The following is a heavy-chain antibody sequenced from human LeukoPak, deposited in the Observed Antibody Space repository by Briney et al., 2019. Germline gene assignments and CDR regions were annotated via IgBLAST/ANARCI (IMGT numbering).Heavy chain of an antibody. V-gene: IGHV3-23*01. CDR3: ARDCRYGSGSYYNRGFYGSNYYMDV. CDR2: ISGSGGST. J-gene: IGHJ6*03. Sequence: GGSLRLSCAASGFTFSSYAMSWVRQAPGKGLEWVSAISGSGGSTYYADSVKGRFTISRDNAKNSLYLQMNSLRAEDTAVYYCARDCRYGSGSYYNRGFYGSNYYMDVWGKGTTVTVSS. CDR1: GFTFSSYA. D-gene: IGHD3-10*01.